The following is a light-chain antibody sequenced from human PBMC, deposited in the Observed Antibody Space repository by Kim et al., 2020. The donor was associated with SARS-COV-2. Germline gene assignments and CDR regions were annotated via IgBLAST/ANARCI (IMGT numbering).Light chain of an antibody. CDR3: QAWDNSTVV. CDR1: KLGDKF. Sequence: SYELTQPPSVSVSPGQTANITCSGDKLGDKFACWYQQKPGQSPVLIIYQDTKRPSGIPERFSASNSGNTATLTISGTQAMDEADYYCQAWDNSTVVFGGGTQLTVL. CDR2: QDT. J-gene: IGLJ2*01. V-gene: IGLV3-1*01.